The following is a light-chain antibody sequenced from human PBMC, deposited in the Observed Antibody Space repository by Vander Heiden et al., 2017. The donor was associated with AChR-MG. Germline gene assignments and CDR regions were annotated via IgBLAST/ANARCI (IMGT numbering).Light chain of an antibody. V-gene: IGLV2-23*02. CDR2: EVS. CDR1: SSDVGSYNR. CDR3: CSYAGSSTVV. Sequence: QSALTQPASVSGSPGQSITLSCTGNSSDVGSYNRVSGYQQHPGKAPKLMIYEVSKRPSGVSNRFSGSKSGNTASLTISGLQAEDEADYYCCSYAGSSTVVFGGGTKLTVL. J-gene: IGLJ2*01.